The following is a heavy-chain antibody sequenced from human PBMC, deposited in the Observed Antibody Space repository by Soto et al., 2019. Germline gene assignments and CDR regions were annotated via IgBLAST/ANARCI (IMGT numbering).Heavy chain of an antibody. D-gene: IGHD2-15*01. CDR3: ARVHCSAGTCLDGLDF. J-gene: IGHJ6*02. V-gene: IGHV6-1*01. CDR1: GDSVSSNGAC. Sequence: PSQTLSLTCVISGDSVSSNGACWNWIRQSPSRGLQWLGRIYYRSKWFHDYAASVESRMAINPDTSRNQFSLQLNYVTPDYTAVYYCARVHCSAGTCLDGLDFWGQGTTVTVSS. CDR2: IYYRSKWFH.